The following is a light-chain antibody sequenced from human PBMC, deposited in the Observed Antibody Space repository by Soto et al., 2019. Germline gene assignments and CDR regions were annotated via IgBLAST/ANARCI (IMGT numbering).Light chain of an antibody. CDR2: DNN. Sequence: QSVLTQPPSVSAGPGQKVTISCSGSSSNIGNNYVSWYQQLPGTAPKLLIYDNNKRPSGIPDLFSGSKSGTSATLGITGLQTGDEADYYFGTWDSSLSAVVFGGGTKLTVL. CDR1: SSNIGNNY. J-gene: IGLJ2*01. V-gene: IGLV1-51*01. CDR3: GTWDSSLSAVV.